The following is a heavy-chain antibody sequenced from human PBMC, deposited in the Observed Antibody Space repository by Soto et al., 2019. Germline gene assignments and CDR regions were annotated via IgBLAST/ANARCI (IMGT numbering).Heavy chain of an antibody. CDR3: ARVPNFYGSGSLIYFDY. Sequence: QVQLVQSGAEVKRPGSSVKVSCKASGDPFSTYTFSCVRQAPGQGLEWMGGITPILRTANYAQKFQGRVTITADKSTSTAYMELSRLRSEDTAVYYCARVPNFYGSGSLIYFDYWGQGTLVTVSS. D-gene: IGHD3-10*01. J-gene: IGHJ4*02. V-gene: IGHV1-69*06. CDR1: GDPFSTYT. CDR2: ITPILRTA.